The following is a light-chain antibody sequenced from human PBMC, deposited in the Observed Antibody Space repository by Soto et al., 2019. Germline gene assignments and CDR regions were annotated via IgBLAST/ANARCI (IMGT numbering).Light chain of an antibody. CDR3: QKCDYLPI. J-gene: IGKJ3*01. Sequence: DIQMTQSPSSLSASVGDRVTITCQARHDITSYLNWYQHKPGKAPKLLIYDASILEAGVPSRFSGSGSGTDFPFTISSLQPEDVATYYCQKCDYLPIFGHGTTVDFK. CDR1: HDITSY. V-gene: IGKV1-33*01. CDR2: DAS.